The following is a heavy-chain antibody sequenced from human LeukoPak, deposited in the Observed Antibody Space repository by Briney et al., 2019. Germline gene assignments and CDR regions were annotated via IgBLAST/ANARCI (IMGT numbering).Heavy chain of an antibody. CDR3: ARSGLGSGASWFDP. D-gene: IGHD6-19*01. V-gene: IGHV3-21*01. CDR2: ISSSSSYI. CDR1: GFTFSSYS. J-gene: IGHJ5*02. Sequence: GGSLRLSCAASGFTFSSYSMNWVRQAPGKGLEWVSSISSSSSYIYYADSVKGRFTISRDNAKNSLYLQMNSLRAEDTAVYYCARSGLGSGASWFDPWGQGTLVIVSS.